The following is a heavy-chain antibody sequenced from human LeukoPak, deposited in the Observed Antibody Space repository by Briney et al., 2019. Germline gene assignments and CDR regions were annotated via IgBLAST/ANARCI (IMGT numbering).Heavy chain of an antibody. V-gene: IGHV4-39*07. J-gene: IGHJ6*03. Sequence: SETLSLTCSVSGDSISRKSYYWAWRRQPPGKGLEWIGTIDYSGRTYYNPSLKSRVTISVDTSTNQFSLKLSSVAAADTAVYNCARVESWLRFLYYYMDVWGKGTTVTVSS. CDR2: IDYSGRT. CDR1: GDSISRKSYY. CDR3: ARVESWLRFLYYYMDV. D-gene: IGHD5-12*01.